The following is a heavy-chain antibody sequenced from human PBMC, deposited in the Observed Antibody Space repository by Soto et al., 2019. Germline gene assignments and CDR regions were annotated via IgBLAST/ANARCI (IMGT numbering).Heavy chain of an antibody. D-gene: IGHD3-3*01. CDR2: IYYSGST. CDR1: GGSIRSGDYY. J-gene: IGHJ6*02. V-gene: IGHV4-30-4*01. CDR3: AKEPVPITTFAVIAMAV. Sequence: PSETLSLTCTVSGGSIRSGDYYWSWIRQPPGKGLEWIGYIYYSGSTYYNPSLKSRVTISLDTSKNQFSLNLSSVTAADTAVYYCAKEPVPITTFAVIAMAVWGRWTRVSVS.